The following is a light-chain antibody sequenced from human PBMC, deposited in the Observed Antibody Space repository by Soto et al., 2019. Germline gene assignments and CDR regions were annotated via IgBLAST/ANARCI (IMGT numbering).Light chain of an antibody. J-gene: IGLJ3*02. V-gene: IGLV2-23*02. CDR1: NSGVGNYDL. CDR3: RSYAGSPKVV. CDR2: EVT. Sequence: QSVLTQPASVSGSPGQSITISCTGTNSGVGNYDLVSWYEHHPGKAPRLIIYEVTKRPSGGSDRFSGSKSGNTASLTISGLQAEYDGDYYCRSYAGSPKVVFGGGAKLTVL.